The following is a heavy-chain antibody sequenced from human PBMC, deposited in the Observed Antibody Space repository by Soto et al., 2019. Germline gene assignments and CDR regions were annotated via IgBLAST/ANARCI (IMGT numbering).Heavy chain of an antibody. D-gene: IGHD3-10*01. CDR3: ARDLNVRGVLGVFDI. Sequence: PSETLSLSCAASGFSVSDYSMTWVRQAPGKGLEWVSVYSGGSTHYADSVKGRFTISRDSSRNTVYLQMNSLRGEDTAVCYCARDLNVRGVLGVFDIWGQGTMVTVSS. CDR1: GFSVSDYS. J-gene: IGHJ3*02. CDR2: YSGGST. V-gene: IGHV3-53*01.